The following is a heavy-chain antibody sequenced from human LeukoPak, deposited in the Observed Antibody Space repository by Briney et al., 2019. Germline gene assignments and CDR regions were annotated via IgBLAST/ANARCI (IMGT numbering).Heavy chain of an antibody. D-gene: IGHD3-22*01. CDR3: ARAYDSSGYYYSSSRYYGMDV. CDR2: MNPNSGNT. CDR1: GYTFTSYD. Sequence: ASVKVSCKASGYTFTSYDINWVRQATGQGLEWMGWMNPNSGNTGYAQKSQGRVTMTRNTSISTAYMEPSSLRSEDTAVYYCARAYDSSGYYYSSSRYYGMDVWGQGTTVTVSS. V-gene: IGHV1-8*01. J-gene: IGHJ6*02.